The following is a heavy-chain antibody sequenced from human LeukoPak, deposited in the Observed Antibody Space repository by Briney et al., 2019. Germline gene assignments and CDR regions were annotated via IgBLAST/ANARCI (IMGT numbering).Heavy chain of an antibody. Sequence: GGSLILSCASSGFIFSSYSISWVRPAPGKGLEWVSYISGDGNAKHYTDSVKGRFTISRDNAKNALYLQMNSLRAEDTAVYFCARDYVYAFDYWGQGTLVTVSS. CDR2: ISGDGNAK. V-gene: IGHV3-48*01. CDR3: ARDYVYAFDY. CDR1: GFIFSSYS. D-gene: IGHD2/OR15-2a*01. J-gene: IGHJ4*02.